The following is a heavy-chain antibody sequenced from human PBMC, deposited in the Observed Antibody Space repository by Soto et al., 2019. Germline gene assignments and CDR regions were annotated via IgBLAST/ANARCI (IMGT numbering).Heavy chain of an antibody. Sequence: PGESLKISCQGSGYSFTSNWIGWVRQMPGKGLEWMGIINPADSGIKYSPSFQGQVTISADKSIGTAYLQWSSLKASDTAMYYCARHQRDDASRKIDCWGQGTLVTVSS. D-gene: IGHD3-16*01. CDR3: ARHQRDDASRKIDC. CDR1: GYSFTSNW. J-gene: IGHJ4*02. CDR2: INPADSGI. V-gene: IGHV5-51*01.